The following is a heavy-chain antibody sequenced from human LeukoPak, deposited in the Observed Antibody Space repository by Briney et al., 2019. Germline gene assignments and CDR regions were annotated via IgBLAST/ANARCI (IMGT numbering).Heavy chain of an antibody. D-gene: IGHD5-18*01. CDR1: GFTFGSHA. CDR2: IFGSGGSP. CDR3: GKTTVGYSSGQKPAWPVDY. Sequence: GGSLRLSCEASGFTFGSHAMYWVRQAPGQGLEWVAGIFGSGGSPHYADSVKGRFTISRDNSRNTVYLQINSLRAEDTAVYYCGKTTVGYSSGQKPAWPVDYWGQGTLVTVSS. V-gene: IGHV3-23*01. J-gene: IGHJ4*02.